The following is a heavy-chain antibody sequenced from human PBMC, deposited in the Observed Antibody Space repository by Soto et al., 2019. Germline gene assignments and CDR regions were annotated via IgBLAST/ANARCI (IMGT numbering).Heavy chain of an antibody. D-gene: IGHD2-21*02. J-gene: IGHJ6*02. V-gene: IGHV3-23*01. CDR1: GFTFSSYA. Sequence: GGSLRLSCAASGFTFSSYAMSWVRQSPGKGLEWVSAISGSGGSTYYADSVKGRFTISRDNSKNTLYLQMNSLRAEDTAVYYCAKDLDCGGDCFFYYYYYGMDVWGQGTTVT. CDR3: AKDLDCGGDCFFYYYYYGMDV. CDR2: ISGSGGST.